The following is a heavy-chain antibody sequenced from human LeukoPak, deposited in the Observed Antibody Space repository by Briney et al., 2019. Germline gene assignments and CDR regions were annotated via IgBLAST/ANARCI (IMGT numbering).Heavy chain of an antibody. Sequence: GGSLRLSCAASGFTFSSYSMNWVRQAPGKGLGWVSSISSSSSYIYYADSVKGRFTISRDNAKNSLYLQMNSLRAEDTAVYYCARGYCGGDCYSVRTYFDYWGQGTLVTVSS. CDR3: ARGYCGGDCYSVRTYFDY. D-gene: IGHD2-21*02. J-gene: IGHJ4*02. CDR1: GFTFSSYS. V-gene: IGHV3-21*01. CDR2: ISSSSSYI.